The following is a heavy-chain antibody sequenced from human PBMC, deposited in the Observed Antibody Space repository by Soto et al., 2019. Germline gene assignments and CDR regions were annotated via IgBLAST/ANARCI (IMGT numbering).Heavy chain of an antibody. CDR2: ISYDGSNK. CDR3: LAMVRGDTYGMDV. Sequence: QVQLVESGGGVVQPGRSLRLSCAASGFTFSSYGMHWVRQAPGKGLEWVAVISYDGSNKYYADSVKGRFTISRDNSKNTLYLQMNSRRAEDTAVYYCLAMVRGDTYGMDVWGQGTTVTVSS. CDR1: GFTFSSYG. V-gene: IGHV3-30*03. J-gene: IGHJ6*02. D-gene: IGHD3-10*01.